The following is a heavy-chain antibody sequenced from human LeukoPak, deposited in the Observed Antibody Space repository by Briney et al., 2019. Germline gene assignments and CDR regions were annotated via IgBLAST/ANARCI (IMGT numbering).Heavy chain of an antibody. V-gene: IGHV4-31*03. J-gene: IGHJ4*02. D-gene: IGHD2-21*02. CDR3: ARARDAYCGGDCPPGY. CDR2: IYYSGST. CDR1: GGSISSGGYY. Sequence: SETLSLTCTVSGGSISSGGYYWSWIRQHPGKGLEWIGYIYYSGSTYYNPSLKSRVTISVDTSKNQFSLKLSSVTAADTAVYYCARARDAYCGGDCPPGYWGQGTLVTVSS.